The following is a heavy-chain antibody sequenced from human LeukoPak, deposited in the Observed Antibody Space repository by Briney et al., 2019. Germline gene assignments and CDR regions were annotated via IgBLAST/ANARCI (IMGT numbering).Heavy chain of an antibody. D-gene: IGHD3-22*01. Sequence: PGGSLRLSCAASGFTFDDYGMSWVRQAPGKGLEWVSGINWNGGSTGYADSVKGRFTISRDNAKNSLYLQMNSLRAEDTAVYYCARDYYYDSSDAFDIWGQGTMVTVSS. V-gene: IGHV3-20*04. J-gene: IGHJ3*02. CDR3: ARDYYYDSSDAFDI. CDR1: GFTFDDYG. CDR2: INWNGGST.